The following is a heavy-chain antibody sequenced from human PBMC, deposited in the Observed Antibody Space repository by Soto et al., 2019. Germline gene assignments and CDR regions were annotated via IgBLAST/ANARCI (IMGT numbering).Heavy chain of an antibody. V-gene: IGHV1-3*01. CDR2: INAGNGNT. D-gene: IGHD6-19*01. CDR3: AISSGWYYVSY. CDR1: GYTFTSYA. J-gene: IGHJ4*02. Sequence: QVQLVQSGAEVKKPGASVKVSCKASGYTFTSYAMHWVRQAPGQRLEWMGWINAGNGNTKYSQKFQGRVTITRDTSASTAYMELSRLRSEDTAVYYCAISSGWYYVSYWGQGTLVTVSS.